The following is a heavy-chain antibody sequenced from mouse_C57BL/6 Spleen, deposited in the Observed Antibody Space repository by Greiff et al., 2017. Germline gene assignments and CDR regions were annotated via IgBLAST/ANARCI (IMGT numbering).Heavy chain of an antibody. D-gene: IGHD2-2*01. CDR1: GYAFSSYW. CDR3: ARRIYYGYDSYAMDY. V-gene: IGHV1-80*01. Sequence: QVQLQQSGAELVKPGASVKISCKASGYAFSSYWMNWVKQRPGKGLEWIGQIYPGDGDTNYNGKFKGKATLTADKSSSTAYMQLSSLTSEDSAVYFCARRIYYGYDSYAMDYGGQGTSVTVSS. CDR2: IYPGDGDT. J-gene: IGHJ4*01.